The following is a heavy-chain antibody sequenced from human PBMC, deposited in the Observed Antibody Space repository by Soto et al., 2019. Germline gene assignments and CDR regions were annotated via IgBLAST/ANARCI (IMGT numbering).Heavy chain of an antibody. CDR2: IIPIFGTA. CDR3: ARDHPALKAFDI. V-gene: IGHV1-69*06. CDR1: GGTFSSYA. J-gene: IGHJ3*02. Sequence: KVSCKASGGTFSSYAISWVRQAPGQGLEWMGGIIPIFGTANYAQKFQGRVTITADKSTSTAYMELSSLRSEDTAVYYCARDHPALKAFDIWGQGTMVTVSS.